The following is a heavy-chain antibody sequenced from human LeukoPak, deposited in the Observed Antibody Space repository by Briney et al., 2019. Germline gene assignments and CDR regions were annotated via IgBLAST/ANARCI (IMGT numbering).Heavy chain of an antibody. CDR3: ARENDMGYCSGGRCYKGYNAMDV. Sequence: PGGSLRLSCATSGFTFNSYDMHWVRQAPGKGLEWVSVIFSGGSTYYADSVKGRFTISRDNSKNTLYLQMNSLRAEDTAVYYCARENDMGYCSGGRCYKGYNAMDVWGQGTTVTVSS. D-gene: IGHD2-15*01. V-gene: IGHV3-53*01. CDR2: IFSGGST. CDR1: GFTFNSYD. J-gene: IGHJ6*02.